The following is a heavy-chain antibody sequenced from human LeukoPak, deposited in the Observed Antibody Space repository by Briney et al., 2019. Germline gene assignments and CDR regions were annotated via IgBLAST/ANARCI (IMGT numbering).Heavy chain of an antibody. CDR2: IIPILGIA. Sequence: SVKFCCKASGGTFSSYAIIWVRQAPGQGLEWMGRIIPILGIANYAQKFQGRVTITADKSTSTAYMELSSLRSEDTAVYYGARDRKGNYYGMDVWGQGTTVTVST. CDR3: ARDRKGNYYGMDV. V-gene: IGHV1-69*04. J-gene: IGHJ6*01. CDR1: GGTFSSYA. D-gene: IGHD3-10*01.